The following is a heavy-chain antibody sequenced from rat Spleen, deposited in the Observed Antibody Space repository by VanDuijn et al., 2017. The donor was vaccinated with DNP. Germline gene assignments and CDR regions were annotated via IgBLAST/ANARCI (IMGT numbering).Heavy chain of an antibody. V-gene: IGHV5-7*01. Sequence: EVQLVESDGGLVQPGRSLQLSCAASGFTFSDYNMAWVRQAPKKGLEWVASISYDGRSTYYRDSVKGRFTISRDNAQNTLYLQMSNLGSEDTAIYYCVREDKGVDAWGQGTSVTVSS. CDR3: VREDKGVDA. D-gene: IGHD2-2*01. CDR1: GFTFSDYN. J-gene: IGHJ4*01. CDR2: ISYDGRST.